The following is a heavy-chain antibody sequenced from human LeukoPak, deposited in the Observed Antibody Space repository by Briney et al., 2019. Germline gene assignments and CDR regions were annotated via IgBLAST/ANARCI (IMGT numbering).Heavy chain of an antibody. CDR2: IYTSGST. Sequence: SETLSLTCTVSGGSISDGSYYWSWIRQPAGKGLEWIGHIYTSGSTNYNPSLRSRVTISEDTSKNQFSLKLYYVTAADTAVYYCARDVGTTWPDYWGQGTLVTVSS. CDR3: ARDVGTTWPDY. D-gene: IGHD1-14*01. V-gene: IGHV4-61*09. J-gene: IGHJ4*02. CDR1: GGSISDGSYY.